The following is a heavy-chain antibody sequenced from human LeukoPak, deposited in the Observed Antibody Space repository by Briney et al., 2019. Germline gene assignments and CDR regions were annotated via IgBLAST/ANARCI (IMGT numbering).Heavy chain of an antibody. J-gene: IGHJ4*02. Sequence: PSETLSLTCTVSGGSISSFYWSWIRQPAGKGLEWIGHIYISGSTNYNPSLKSRITMSVDTSKNQFSLRLSSMTAADTAVYYCASSGLSSGWFPDYWGQGTLVTVSS. V-gene: IGHV4-4*07. CDR3: ASSGLSSGWFPDY. CDR1: GGSISSFY. D-gene: IGHD6-19*01. CDR2: IYISGST.